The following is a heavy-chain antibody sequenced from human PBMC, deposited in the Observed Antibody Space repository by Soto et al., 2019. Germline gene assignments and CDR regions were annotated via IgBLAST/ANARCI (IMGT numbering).Heavy chain of an antibody. CDR2: IIPILGIA. J-gene: IGHJ5*02. V-gene: IGHV1-69*08. Sequence: QVQLVQSGAEVKKPGSSVKVSCKASGGTFSSYTISWVRQAPGQGLEWMGRIIPILGIANYAQKFQGRVTSTADKSTSTAYMELSSLRSEDTAVYYCAREPDYGDKYNWFDPWGQGTLVTVSS. D-gene: IGHD4-17*01. CDR1: GGTFSSYT. CDR3: AREPDYGDKYNWFDP.